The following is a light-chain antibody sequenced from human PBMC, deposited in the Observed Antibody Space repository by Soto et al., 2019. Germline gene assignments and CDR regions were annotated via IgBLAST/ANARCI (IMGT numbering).Light chain of an antibody. CDR2: EVS. CDR3: ISYTGSSTSYV. V-gene: IGLV2-14*01. J-gene: IGLJ1*01. CDR1: SSDVGSYDH. Sequence: QSVLTQPASVSWSPGQSITISCSGTSSDVGSYDHVAWYQQFPGKTPKLMIYEVSNRPSGVSSRFSGSKSGNTASLTISGLQAEDEADYYCISYTGSSTSYVFGSGTKGTVL.